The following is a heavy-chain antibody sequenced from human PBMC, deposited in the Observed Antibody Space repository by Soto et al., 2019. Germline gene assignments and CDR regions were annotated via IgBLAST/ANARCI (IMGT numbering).Heavy chain of an antibody. CDR1: GYNFIDYD. CDR2: MTPNSGNT. Sequence: QVHLVQSGAEVKKPGASVKVSCKASGYNFIDYDINWVRQSTGQGLEWMGWMTPNSGNTGYAQKFQGRVPLTRDTSIGAAYMELSSLKSEDTAVYYCARNPYGSGLFDPWGQGTLVTVSS. CDR3: ARNPYGSGLFDP. D-gene: IGHD6-19*01. V-gene: IGHV1-8*01. J-gene: IGHJ5*02.